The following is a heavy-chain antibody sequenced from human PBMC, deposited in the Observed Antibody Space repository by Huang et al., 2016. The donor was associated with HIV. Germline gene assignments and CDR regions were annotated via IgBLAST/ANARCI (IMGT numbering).Heavy chain of an antibody. CDR2: SRSKANSDAT. CDR1: GFTFSGSA. Sequence: EVQLVESGGGLVQPGGSLKLSCAASGFTFSGSAMQWVRQASGKGLGWVGRSRSKANSDATAYAASVKGRFTISRDDSKNTAYLQMNSLKTEDTAVYYCTRLTMIGDGDYWGQGTLVTVSS. J-gene: IGHJ4*02. CDR3: TRLTMIGDGDY. D-gene: IGHD3-22*01. V-gene: IGHV3-73*01.